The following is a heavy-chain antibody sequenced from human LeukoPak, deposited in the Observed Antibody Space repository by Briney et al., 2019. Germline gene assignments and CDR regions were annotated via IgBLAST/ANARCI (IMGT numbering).Heavy chain of an antibody. V-gene: IGHV3-30-3*01. D-gene: IGHD1-26*01. CDR3: AKDREIPWESETGFDY. Sequence: GSLRLSCAASGFTFSSYAMHWVRQAPGKGLEWVAVISYDGSNKYYADSVKGRFTIPRDNSKNTLYLQMNSLRAEDTAVYYCAKDREIPWESETGFDYWGQGTLVTVSS. CDR2: ISYDGSNK. J-gene: IGHJ4*02. CDR1: GFTFSSYA.